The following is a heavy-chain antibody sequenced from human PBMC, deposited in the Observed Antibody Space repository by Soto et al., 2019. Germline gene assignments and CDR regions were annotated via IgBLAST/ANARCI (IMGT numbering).Heavy chain of an antibody. V-gene: IGHV1-3*01. J-gene: IGHJ6*02. CDR2: INPASGHT. CDR3: GRSVVGATGEILYNAMDV. Sequence: QVQLVQSGAEVKKPGASVKVSCKASGYTFTTYALHWVRQAPGQRPEWMGWINPASGHTKYSKKFQDRVTITRDTSASTGYMELSSLRSEDTAVYDCGRSVVGATGEILYNAMDVWGQGTKVTVSS. CDR1: GYTFTTYA. D-gene: IGHD1-26*01.